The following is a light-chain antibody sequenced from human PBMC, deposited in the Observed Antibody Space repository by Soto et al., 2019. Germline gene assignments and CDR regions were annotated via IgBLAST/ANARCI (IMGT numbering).Light chain of an antibody. Sequence: QSVLTQPPSASGTPGQRVTISCSGSSSNIGTNSVNWYQQLPGTAPRLLIYSHSQRPSGVPDRFSGSKSGTSASLAIRGLQSEDEADYYCAAWDDSLNGVVFGGGTKLTVL. J-gene: IGLJ2*01. CDR3: AAWDDSLNGVV. V-gene: IGLV1-44*01. CDR1: SSNIGTNS. CDR2: SHS.